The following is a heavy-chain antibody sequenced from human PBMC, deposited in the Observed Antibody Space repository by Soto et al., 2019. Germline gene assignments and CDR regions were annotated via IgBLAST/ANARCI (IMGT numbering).Heavy chain of an antibody. V-gene: IGHV3-30-3*01. CDR1: GFTFSSYA. CDR3: ARARLDTPALDY. J-gene: IGHJ4*02. D-gene: IGHD2-2*01. CDR2: ISYDGSNK. Sequence: QVQLVESGGGVVQPGRSLRLSCAASGFTFSSYAMHWVRQAPGKGLEWVAVISYDGSNKYYADSVKGRFTISRDNSKNTRYLQMNSLRAEDTAVEYCARARLDTPALDYWGQGTLVTVSS.